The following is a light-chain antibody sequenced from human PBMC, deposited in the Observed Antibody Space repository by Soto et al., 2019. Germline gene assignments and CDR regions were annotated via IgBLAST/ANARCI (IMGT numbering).Light chain of an antibody. V-gene: IGKV3-20*01. Sequence: EIVLTQSPGTLSLSPGERATLSCRASQSVSNDFLAWYQQRPGQAPRLLMYGASSRATGIPDRFSGSGSGADFSLNISGLEPEDFAVYYCQQYSRLPRTFGQGTKVEI. J-gene: IGKJ1*01. CDR1: QSVSNDF. CDR3: QQYSRLPRT. CDR2: GAS.